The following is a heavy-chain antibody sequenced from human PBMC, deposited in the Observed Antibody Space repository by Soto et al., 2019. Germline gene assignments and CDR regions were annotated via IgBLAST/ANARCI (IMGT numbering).Heavy chain of an antibody. CDR1: GGTFSSYA. Sequence: QVQLVQSGAEVKKPGSSVKVSCKASGGTFSSYAISWVRQAPGQGLGWMGGIIPIYGSANYAQNFQGRVTITADESTSTAYMELSSLISEDTAVYDCARARGDGYSYPFHFWGQGTLVTVSS. J-gene: IGHJ4*02. D-gene: IGHD5-18*01. V-gene: IGHV1-69*12. CDR3: ARARGDGYSYPFHF. CDR2: IIPIYGSA.